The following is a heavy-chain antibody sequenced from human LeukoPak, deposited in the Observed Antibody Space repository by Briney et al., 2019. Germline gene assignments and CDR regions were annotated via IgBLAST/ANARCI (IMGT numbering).Heavy chain of an antibody. CDR3: ARLQKTYYYDSSGYYGLGDY. D-gene: IGHD3-22*01. J-gene: IGHJ4*02. CDR1: GYVFTGYY. V-gene: IGHV1-2*02. CDR2: INPNSGGT. Sequence: ASVKVSCKASGYVFTGYYMHWVRQPPGQGLEWMGWINPNSGGTNYAQKFQGRVTITADKSTSTAYMELSSLRSEDTAVYYCARLQKTYYYDSSGYYGLGDYWGQGTLVTVSS.